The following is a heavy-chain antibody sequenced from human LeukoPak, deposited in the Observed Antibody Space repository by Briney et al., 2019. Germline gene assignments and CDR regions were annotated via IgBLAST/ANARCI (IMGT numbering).Heavy chain of an antibody. CDR3: ATLGQARGYSYGPVDY. CDR2: IYYSGST. J-gene: IGHJ4*02. CDR1: GGSISSYY. D-gene: IGHD5-18*01. Sequence: SETLSLTCTVPGGSISSYYWSWIRQPPGKGLEWIGYIYYSGSTNYNPSLKSRVTISVLTSKNQFSLKLSSATAADTAVYYCATLGQARGYSYGPVDYWGQGSLVTVSS. V-gene: IGHV4-59*08.